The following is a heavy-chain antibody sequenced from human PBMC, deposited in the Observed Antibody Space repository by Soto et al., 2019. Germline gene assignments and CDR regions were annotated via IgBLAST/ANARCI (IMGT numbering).Heavy chain of an antibody. J-gene: IGHJ3*02. CDR3: ARGGIGHCSGTDCYRNAFDI. D-gene: IGHD2-2*01. Sequence: EVQMLESGGGLVQPGGSLRVSCAASGFRFSNYAMTWVRRAPGKGLEWVSTISGSGSTTYYVDSVKGRFTISRDISKSTLNTLYLQMNSLRAEDTAVYYCARGGIGHCSGTDCYRNAFDIWGQGTMVTVSS. CDR1: GFRFSNYA. V-gene: IGHV3-23*01. CDR2: ISGSGSTT.